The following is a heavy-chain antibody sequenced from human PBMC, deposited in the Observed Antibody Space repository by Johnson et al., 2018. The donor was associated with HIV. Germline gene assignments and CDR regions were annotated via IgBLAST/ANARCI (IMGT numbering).Heavy chain of an antibody. CDR2: ISYDGSNK. CDR3: ARGRPDDYGGNADGAFDS. Sequence: QVQLVESGGGVVQPGRSLRLSCAASGFTFSSYAMHWVRQAPGKGLEWVAVISYDGSNKYYADSVKGRFTISRDNSKNTLYLQMNSLRAEDTAVYYCARGRPDDYGGNADGAFDSWGQGTMVTVSS. V-gene: IGHV3-30*04. J-gene: IGHJ3*02. CDR1: GFTFSSYA. D-gene: IGHD4-23*01.